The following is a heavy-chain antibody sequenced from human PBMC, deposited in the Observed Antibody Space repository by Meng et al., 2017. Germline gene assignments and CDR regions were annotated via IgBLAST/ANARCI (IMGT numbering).Heavy chain of an antibody. J-gene: IGHJ4*02. CDR1: GGSFSGYY. CDR3: ARVPTYYYDSSGYYLFDY. CDR2: INHSGST. Sequence: QAQLRQWASGLWKPSETLSLTCVVYGGSFSGYYWSWIRQPPGKGLEWIGEINHSGSTNYNPSLKSRVTISVDTSKNQFSLKLSSVTAADTAVYYCARVPTYYYDSSGYYLFDYWGQGTLVTVSS. D-gene: IGHD3-22*01. V-gene: IGHV4-34*01.